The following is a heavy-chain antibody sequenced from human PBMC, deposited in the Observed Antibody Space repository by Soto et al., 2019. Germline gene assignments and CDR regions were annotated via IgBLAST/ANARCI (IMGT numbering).Heavy chain of an antibody. D-gene: IGHD3-10*01. CDR3: ARDASYYYGQTNWFDP. Sequence: EVQLVESGGGLVKPGGSLSLSCAASGFTFSSYSMNWVRQAPGKGLEWVSSISSSGSYMYYADSVKGRFTISRDNAKDSLFLQMSSLRGDDTAVYYCARDASYYYGQTNWFDPWGQGTLVTVSS. V-gene: IGHV3-21*01. J-gene: IGHJ5*02. CDR2: ISSSGSYM. CDR1: GFTFSSYS.